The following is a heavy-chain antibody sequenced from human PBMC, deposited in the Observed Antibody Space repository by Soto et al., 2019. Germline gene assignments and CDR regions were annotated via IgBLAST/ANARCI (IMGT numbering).Heavy chain of an antibody. D-gene: IGHD2-8*02. CDR2: IIPIFGTA. Sequence: GASVKVSCKASGGTFSSYAISWVRQAPGQGLEWMGGIIPIFGTANYAQKFQGRVTITADESTSTAYLQWSSLKASDTAMYYCARHSGPFLTLYYYYGMDVWGQGTTVTVSS. J-gene: IGHJ6*02. V-gene: IGHV1-69*13. CDR3: ARHSGPFLTLYYYYGMDV. CDR1: GGTFSSYA.